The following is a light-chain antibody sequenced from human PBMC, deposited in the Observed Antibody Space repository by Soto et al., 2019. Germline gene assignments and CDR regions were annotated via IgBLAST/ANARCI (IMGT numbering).Light chain of an antibody. J-gene: IGKJ1*01. CDR3: QQYNSYPWT. CDR1: QSISSW. V-gene: IGKV1-5*01. Sequence: DIQMTQSPSTLSASVGDRVTITCRASQSISSWLAWYQQKPGKAPKLLIYDASSLESGVPSRFSGSGSGTEFTLNISSLQTDDFETYYCQQYNSYPWTFGQGTKVEIK. CDR2: DAS.